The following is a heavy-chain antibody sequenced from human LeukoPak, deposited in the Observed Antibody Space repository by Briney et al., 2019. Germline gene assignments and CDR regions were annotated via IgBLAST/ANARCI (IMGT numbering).Heavy chain of an antibody. CDR1: GFPFTSYA. V-gene: IGHV1-3*03. CDR2: VNADNSST. D-gene: IGHD3-22*01. J-gene: IGHJ4*02. CDR3: AVGDYYYDTRFDY. Sequence: ASVTVSCKASGFPFTSYAIHWVRQAPGQRLEWMGWVNADNSSTKYSQEFQGRVTITRDTSASTAYMDLNSLRSEDMAVYYCAVGDYYYDTRFDYWGQGTLVTVSS.